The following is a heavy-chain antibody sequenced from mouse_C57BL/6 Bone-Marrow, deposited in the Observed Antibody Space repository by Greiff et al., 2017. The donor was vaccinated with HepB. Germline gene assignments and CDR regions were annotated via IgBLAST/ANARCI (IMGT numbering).Heavy chain of an antibody. CDR1: GYTFTSYW. D-gene: IGHD2-3*01. CDR2: IDPSDSYT. CDR3: APDGYRFAY. J-gene: IGHJ3*01. Sequence: QVQLKQPGAELVKPGASVKLSCKASGYTFTSYWMQWVKQRPGQGLEWIGEIDPSDSYTNYNQKFKGKATLTVDTSSSTAYMQLSSLTSEDSAVYYCAPDGYRFAYWGQGTLVTVSA. V-gene: IGHV1-50*01.